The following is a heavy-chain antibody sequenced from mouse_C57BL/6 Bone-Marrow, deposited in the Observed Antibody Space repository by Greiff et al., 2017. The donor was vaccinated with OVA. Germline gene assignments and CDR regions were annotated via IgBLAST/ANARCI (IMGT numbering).Heavy chain of an antibody. D-gene: IGHD2-3*01. J-gene: IGHJ1*03. V-gene: IGHV5-9-1*02. CDR1: GFTFSSYA. CDR2: ISSGGDYI. Sequence: DVQLQESGEGLVKPGGSLKLSCAASGFTFSSYAMSWVRQTPEKRLEWVAYISSGGDYIYYADTVKGRFTISRDNARNTLYLQMSSLKSEDTAMYYCTRWRLLWYFDVWGTGTTVTVSS. CDR3: TRWRLLWYFDV.